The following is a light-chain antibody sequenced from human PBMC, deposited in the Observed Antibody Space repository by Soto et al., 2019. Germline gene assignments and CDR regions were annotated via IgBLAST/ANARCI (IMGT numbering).Light chain of an antibody. CDR3: RQRSNWPR. Sequence: EIVLTQSPATLSLSPGERATLSCRASQSVSSYLAWYQQKPGQAPRLLIDDASNRATGIPAMFSGSRSGTAFTLTISSREPEDFAFYYCRQRSNWPRFRGGTKVEIK. CDR1: QSVSSY. CDR2: DAS. J-gene: IGKJ4*01. V-gene: IGKV3-11*01.